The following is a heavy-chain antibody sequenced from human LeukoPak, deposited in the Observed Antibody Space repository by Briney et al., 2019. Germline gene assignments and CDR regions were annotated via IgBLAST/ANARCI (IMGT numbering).Heavy chain of an antibody. CDR1: GFTFSNYA. J-gene: IGHJ6*02. CDR3: AKGLWGAYYYGMDV. CDR2: ISGSGATT. Sequence: GGSLRLSCAASGFTFSNYAMSWVRQAPGKGLEWVSVISGSGATTDHADSVMGRFTISRDNSKNTLYLQLDSLRADDTAVYFCAKGLWGAYYYGMDVWGQGATVTVSS. D-gene: IGHD3-16*01. V-gene: IGHV3-23*01.